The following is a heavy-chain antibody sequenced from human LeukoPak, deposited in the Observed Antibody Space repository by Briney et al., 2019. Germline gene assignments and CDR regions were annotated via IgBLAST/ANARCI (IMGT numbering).Heavy chain of an antibody. CDR2: IVPILGTA. D-gene: IGHD6-13*01. CDR1: GGTFSTYA. J-gene: IGHJ4*02. CDR3: ARVPQGSSWPYYFDY. V-gene: IGHV1-69*04. Sequence: SVKVSCKASGGTFSTYAISWVRQAPGQGLEWVVRIVPILGTANYAQNFQGRVTITADRSTTTAYMELSSLRSEDTAVYYCARVPQGSSWPYYFDYWGQGTLVTVSS.